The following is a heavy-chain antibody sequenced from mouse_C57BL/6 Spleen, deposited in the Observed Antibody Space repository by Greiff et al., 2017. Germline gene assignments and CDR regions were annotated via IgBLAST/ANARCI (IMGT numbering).Heavy chain of an antibody. D-gene: IGHD2-5*01. CDR3: ARSYSNYAFDY. CDR1: GYTFTDYY. CDR2: IYPGSGNT. V-gene: IGHV1-76*01. J-gene: IGHJ2*01. Sequence: QVQLQQSGAELVRPGASVKLSCKASGYTFTDYYINWVKQRPVQGLEWIARIYPGSGNTYYNEKFKGKATLTAEKSSSTAYMQLSSLTSEDSAVYFCARSYSNYAFDYWGQGTTLTVSS.